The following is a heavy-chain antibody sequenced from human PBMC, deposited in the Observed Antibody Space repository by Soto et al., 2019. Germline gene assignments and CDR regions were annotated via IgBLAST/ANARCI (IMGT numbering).Heavy chain of an antibody. D-gene: IGHD5-18*01. CDR3: AGVGGYSYGSLGYYYYGMDV. CDR1: GYTFTSYY. J-gene: IGHJ6*02. Sequence: GASVKVSCKASGYTFTSYYMHWVRQAPGQGLEWMGIINPSGGSTSYAQKFQGRVTMTRDTSTSTVYMELSSLRSEDTAVYYCAGVGGYSYGSLGYYYYGMDVWGQGTTVTVSS. V-gene: IGHV1-46*01. CDR2: INPSGGST.